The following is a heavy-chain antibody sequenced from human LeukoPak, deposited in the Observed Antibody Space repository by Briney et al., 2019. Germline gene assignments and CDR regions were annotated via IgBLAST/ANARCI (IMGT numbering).Heavy chain of an antibody. CDR3: ARDHFGVELLDV. J-gene: IGHJ6*04. D-gene: IGHD3-3*01. CDR2: INHSGST. V-gene: IGHV4-34*01. Sequence: PSETLSLTCAVYGGSFSGYYWSWIRQPPGKGLEWIGEINHSGSTNYNPSLKSRVTISVDTSKNQFSLKLSSVTAADTAVYFCARDHFGVELLDVWGKGTTVTVSS. CDR1: GGSFSGYY.